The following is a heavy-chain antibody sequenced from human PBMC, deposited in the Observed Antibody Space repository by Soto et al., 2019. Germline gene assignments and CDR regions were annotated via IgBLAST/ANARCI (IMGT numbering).Heavy chain of an antibody. J-gene: IGHJ5*02. V-gene: IGHV3-21*01. CDR2: ISSSSSYI. CDR1: GFTFSSYI. CDR3: ARGLPAANWFDP. Sequence: GGSLRLSCAASGFTFSSYIMNWVRQAPGKGLEWVSSISSSSSYIYYADSVKGRFTISRDNAKNSLYLQMNSLRAEDTAVYYCARGLPAANWFDPWGQGTLVTVSS. D-gene: IGHD2-2*01.